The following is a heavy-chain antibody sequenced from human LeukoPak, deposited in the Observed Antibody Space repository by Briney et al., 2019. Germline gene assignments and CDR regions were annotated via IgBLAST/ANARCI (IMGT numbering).Heavy chain of an antibody. D-gene: IGHD2-2*01. J-gene: IGHJ3*01. CDR1: GFIFASYA. V-gene: IGHV3-23*01. CDR3: AKARSGSSNSCFNY. CDR2: SSGSGDST. Sequence: GGSLSLSCAASGFIFASYAMSWVRQAPGKGLEWVSASSGSGDSTSYYADSVKGRFTISRDNSKNMLYLQMNSLRAEDTAVYYCAKARSGSSNSCFNYWGQGTMVTVSS.